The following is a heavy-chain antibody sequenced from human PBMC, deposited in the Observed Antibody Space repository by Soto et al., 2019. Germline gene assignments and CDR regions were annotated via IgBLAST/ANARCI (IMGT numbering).Heavy chain of an antibody. CDR1: GFSITNAW. J-gene: IGHJ6*02. CDR2: IKRKIDGETT. D-gene: IGHD2-15*01. Sequence: EVQLVESGGGLVKPGGSLRLSCVASGFSITNAWMNWVRQAPGKGLEWVGRIKRKIDGETTDYAAPVKGRFTISRDDSKNMLYLQMNSLKADDTALYYCTTGSVEGVWGQGITVTVSS. CDR3: TTGSVEGV. V-gene: IGHV3-15*07.